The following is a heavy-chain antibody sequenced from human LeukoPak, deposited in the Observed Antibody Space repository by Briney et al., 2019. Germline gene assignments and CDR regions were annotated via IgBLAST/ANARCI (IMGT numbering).Heavy chain of an antibody. Sequence: GGSPRLSCAASGFTFSSFSMNGVRQAPGKGLEWISYITSSSSSTYYADSVKGRFTISRDNAKNSLYLQVNSLRAEDTAVYYCARVIGSYGDSAYWGQGTLVTVSS. CDR2: ITSSSSST. J-gene: IGHJ4*02. CDR1: GFTFSSFS. D-gene: IGHD4-17*01. CDR3: ARVIGSYGDSAY. V-gene: IGHV3-48*04.